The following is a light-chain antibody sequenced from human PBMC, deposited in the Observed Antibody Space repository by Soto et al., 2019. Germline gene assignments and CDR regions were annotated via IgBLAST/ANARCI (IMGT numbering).Light chain of an antibody. CDR1: QGISNY. V-gene: IGKV1-27*01. CDR2: AAS. J-gene: IGKJ1*01. CDR3: QKYNSAPWT. Sequence: DIQITQSPSTLSASVGERVTITCRASQGISNYLAWYQQKPGKVPKPLIYAASTLRSGVPSRFSGSGSGTDFTLTISSLQPEDVATYYCQKYNSAPWTFGQGTKVDIK.